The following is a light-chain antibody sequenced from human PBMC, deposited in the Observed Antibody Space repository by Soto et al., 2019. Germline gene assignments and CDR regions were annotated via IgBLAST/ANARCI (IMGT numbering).Light chain of an antibody. J-gene: IGKJ2*01. CDR3: QQRSNWPPMYT. Sequence: EIVLTQSPATLSLSPGERATLSCRASQSVSSYLAWYQQKPGQAPRLLIYDASTRATSIPARFSGSGSGTDFTLTISSLENEDFAVYYGQQRSNWPPMYTFGQGTKLEIK. V-gene: IGKV3-11*01. CDR1: QSVSSY. CDR2: DAS.